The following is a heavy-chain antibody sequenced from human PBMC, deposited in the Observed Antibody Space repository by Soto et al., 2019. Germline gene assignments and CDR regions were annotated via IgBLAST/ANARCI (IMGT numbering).Heavy chain of an antibody. CDR3: ARSEYGSGSYYSNY. CDR2: INHSGST. CDR1: GGSFSGYY. V-gene: IGHV4-34*01. D-gene: IGHD3-10*01. J-gene: IGHJ4*02. Sequence: KSSETLSLTCAVYGGSFSGYYWSWIRQPPGKGLEWIGEINHSGSTNYNPSLKSRVTISVDTSKNQFSLKLSSVTAADTAVYYCARSEYGSGSYYSNYWGQGTLVTVSS.